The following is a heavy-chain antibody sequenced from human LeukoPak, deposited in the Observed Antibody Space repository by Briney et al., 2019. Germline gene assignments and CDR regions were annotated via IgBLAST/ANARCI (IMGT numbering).Heavy chain of an antibody. D-gene: IGHD6-19*01. J-gene: IGHJ4*02. V-gene: IGHV3-20*04. CDR2: INWNGGST. Sequence: GGSLRLSCAASGFTFDDHGMSWVRQAPGKGLEWVSGINWNGGSTGYADSVKGRFTISRDNAKNSLYLQMNSLRAEDTALYYCARAPGYSSGWYPFDYWGQGTLVTVSS. CDR3: ARAPGYSSGWYPFDY. CDR1: GFTFDDHG.